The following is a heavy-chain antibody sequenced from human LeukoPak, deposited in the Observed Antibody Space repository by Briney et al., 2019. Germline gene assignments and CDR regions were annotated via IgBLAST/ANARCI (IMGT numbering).Heavy chain of an antibody. CDR2: ISNDSVDK. J-gene: IGHJ3*02. Sequence: PGGSLRLSCVGSGFMFSDYYMSWIRQAPGKGLEWVSYISNDSVDKYYVDSVRGRFTISRDNAKKSMYLQISGLRVEDTAVYYCARRDWVSGAVRAFDIWGQGTMVTVSS. D-gene: IGHD3-3*01. CDR1: GFMFSDYY. V-gene: IGHV3-11*04. CDR3: ARRDWVSGAVRAFDI.